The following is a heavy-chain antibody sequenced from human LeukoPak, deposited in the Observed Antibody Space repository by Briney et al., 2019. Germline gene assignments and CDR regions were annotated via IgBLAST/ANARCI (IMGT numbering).Heavy chain of an antibody. CDR1: GFTFSSYS. D-gene: IGHD3-10*01. Sequence: PGGSLRLSCAASGFTFSSYSMNWVRQAPGKGLEWVSSISSSSSYIYYADSVKGRFTISRDNAKNSLYLQMNSLRAEDTAVYYCAREEGFGEFTRRHLDYWGQGTLVTVSS. CDR2: ISSSSSYI. V-gene: IGHV3-21*01. CDR3: AREEGFGEFTRRHLDY. J-gene: IGHJ4*02.